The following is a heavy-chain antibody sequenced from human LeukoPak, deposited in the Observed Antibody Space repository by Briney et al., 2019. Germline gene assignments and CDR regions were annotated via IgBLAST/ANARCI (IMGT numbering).Heavy chain of an antibody. Sequence: GGSLRLSCAASRFTFSSYAMSWVRQAPGKGLEWVSAISGSGGSTYYADSVKGRFTISRDNSKNTLYLQMNSLRAEDTAVYYCAREGYYYDSSGYYQYWYFDLWGRGTLVTVSS. V-gene: IGHV3-23*01. CDR2: ISGSGGST. D-gene: IGHD3-22*01. CDR3: AREGYYYDSSGYYQYWYFDL. CDR1: RFTFSSYA. J-gene: IGHJ2*01.